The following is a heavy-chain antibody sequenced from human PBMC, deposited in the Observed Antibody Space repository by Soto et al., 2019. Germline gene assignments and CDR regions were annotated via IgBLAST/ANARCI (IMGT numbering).Heavy chain of an antibody. CDR3: TKVLALPPNDAFDI. J-gene: IGHJ3*02. Sequence: EGQLVESGGRLVEPGGSLRLSCAASGFNFNVAWMNWVRQAPGKGLEWLGRIKSKGGGETTEYVAFVKGRFTISRDDSKNTLSLQMNSLKSEDTAVYYCTKVLALPPNDAFDIWGQGTMVTVSS. CDR1: GFNFNVAW. D-gene: IGHD3-3*02. CDR2: IKSKGGGETT. V-gene: IGHV3-15*01.